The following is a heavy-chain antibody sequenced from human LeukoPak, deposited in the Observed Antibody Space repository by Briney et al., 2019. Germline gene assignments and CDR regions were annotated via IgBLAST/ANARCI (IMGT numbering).Heavy chain of an antibody. D-gene: IGHD3-10*01. J-gene: IGHJ6*03. V-gene: IGHV4-39*01. CDR3: ARHLSTISYFYSYYMDV. Sequence: SETLSLTCTVSGGSINSSSYYWGWIRQPPGKGLEWIGSIYYSGSTYYKSSLRSRVTISADTSKNQFSLKLSSVTASDTAVYYCARHLSTISYFYSYYMDVWGRGTMVTVSS. CDR1: GGSINSSSYY. CDR2: IYYSGST.